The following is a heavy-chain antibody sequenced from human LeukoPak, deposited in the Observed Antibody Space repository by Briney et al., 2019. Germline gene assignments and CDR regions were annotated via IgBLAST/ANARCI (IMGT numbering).Heavy chain of an antibody. CDR3: ARGYSSGWFEY. Sequence: ASVKVSCKASGYTFTGYYMHWVRQAPGQGLEWMGRINPNSGGTNYAQKIQGRVTMTRDTSISTAYMELSRLRSDDTAVYYCARGYSSGWFEYWGQGTLVTVSS. CDR1: GYTFTGYY. D-gene: IGHD6-19*01. J-gene: IGHJ5*01. V-gene: IGHV1-2*06. CDR2: INPNSGGT.